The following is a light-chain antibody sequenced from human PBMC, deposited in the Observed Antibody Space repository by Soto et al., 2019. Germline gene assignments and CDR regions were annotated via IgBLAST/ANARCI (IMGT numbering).Light chain of an antibody. J-gene: IGKJ5*01. CDR1: QSIGRY. Sequence: DIQMTQSPTSLSACLLDRVTITCRASQSIGRYLNWYQQKPGKDPKLLLYDASTLQSGVPSRFSGSGSGTDFTLTISRLHPDDFATYYCQQYNTSPWTFGQGTRL. V-gene: IGKV1-5*01. CDR2: DAS. CDR3: QQYNTSPWT.